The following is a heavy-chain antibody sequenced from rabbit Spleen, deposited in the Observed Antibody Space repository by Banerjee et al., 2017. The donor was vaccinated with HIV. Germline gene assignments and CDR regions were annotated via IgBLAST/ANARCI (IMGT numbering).Heavy chain of an antibody. CDR3: ARDLAAWNSGAYAFNL. D-gene: IGHD6-1*01. CDR1: GFDFSRGYD. V-gene: IGHV1S45*01. Sequence: QEQLEESGGDLVKPEGSLTLTCTSSGFDFSRGYDMCWVRQAPGKGLEWIGCSYGDSSGSAYYASWAKGQFTSSKSSSLNTVTLQMTSLTVADTDTYFCARDLAAWNSGAYAFNLWGPGTLVTVS. J-gene: IGHJ4*01. CDR2: SYGDSSGSA.